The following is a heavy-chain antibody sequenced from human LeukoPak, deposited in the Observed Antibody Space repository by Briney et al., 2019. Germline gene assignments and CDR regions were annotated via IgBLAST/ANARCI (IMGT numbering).Heavy chain of an antibody. V-gene: IGHV4-39*01. D-gene: IGHD2-15*01. CDR1: GGSISSSSYY. Sequence: SETLSLTCTVSGGSISSSSYYWGWIRQPPGKGLEWIGSIYYSGSTYYNPSLKSRVTISVDTSKNQFSLKLSSVTAADTAAYYCARQGRSLNWFDPWGQGTLVTVSS. J-gene: IGHJ5*02. CDR3: ARQGRSLNWFDP. CDR2: IYYSGST.